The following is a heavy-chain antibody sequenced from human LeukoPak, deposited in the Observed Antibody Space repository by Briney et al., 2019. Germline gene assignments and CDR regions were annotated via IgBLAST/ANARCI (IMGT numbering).Heavy chain of an antibody. Sequence: GVSVKVSCKVSGYTLTELSMHWVRQAPGKGLEWMGGFDPEDGETIYAQKFQGRVTMTEDTSTDTAYMELSSLRSEDTAVYYCATKPEMVRGVIRGYWGQGTLVSVSS. V-gene: IGHV1-24*01. J-gene: IGHJ4*02. CDR3: ATKPEMVRGVIRGY. CDR1: GYTLTELS. D-gene: IGHD3-10*01. CDR2: FDPEDGET.